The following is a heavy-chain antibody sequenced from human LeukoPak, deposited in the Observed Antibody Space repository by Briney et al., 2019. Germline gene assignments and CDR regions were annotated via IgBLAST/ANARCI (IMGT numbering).Heavy chain of an antibody. V-gene: IGHV4-34*01. J-gene: IGHJ4*02. CDR3: ARGQRYSSGWYDWGSY. Sequence: SETLSLTCAVYGGSFSGYYWSWIRQPPGKGLEWIGEINHSGSTNYNPSLKSRVTISVDTSKNQFSLKLSSVTAADTAVYYCARGQRYSSGWYDWGSYWGQGILVTVSS. CDR1: GGSFSGYY. D-gene: IGHD6-19*01. CDR2: INHSGST.